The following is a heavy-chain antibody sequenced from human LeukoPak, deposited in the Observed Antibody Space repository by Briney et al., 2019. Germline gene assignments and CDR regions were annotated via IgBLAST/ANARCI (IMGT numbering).Heavy chain of an antibody. CDR2: IYYSGST. CDR1: GGSNSSYY. J-gene: IGHJ4*02. CDR3: ARAYSSSHFHLRY. V-gene: IGHV4-59*01. D-gene: IGHD6-13*01. Sequence: SETLSLTCTVSGGSNSSYYWSWIRQPPGKGLEWIGYIYYSGSTNYNPSLKSRVTISVDTSKNQFSLKLSSVTAADTAVYYCARAYSSSHFHLRYWGQGTLVTVSS.